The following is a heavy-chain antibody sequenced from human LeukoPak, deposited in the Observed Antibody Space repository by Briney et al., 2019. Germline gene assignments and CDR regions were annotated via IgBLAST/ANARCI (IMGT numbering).Heavy chain of an antibody. Sequence: SETLSLTCAVHGGSFSGYYWSWIRQPPGKGLEWIGEINHSGSTNYNPSLKSRVTISVDTSKNQFSLKLSSVTAADTAVYYCARGWGLARWFDPWGQGTLVTVSS. CDR2: INHSGST. V-gene: IGHV4-34*01. CDR3: ARGWGLARWFDP. D-gene: IGHD7-27*01. CDR1: GGSFSGYY. J-gene: IGHJ5*02.